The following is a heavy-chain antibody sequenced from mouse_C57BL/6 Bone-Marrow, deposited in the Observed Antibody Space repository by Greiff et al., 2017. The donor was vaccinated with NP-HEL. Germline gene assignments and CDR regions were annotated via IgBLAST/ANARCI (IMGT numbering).Heavy chain of an antibody. CDR2: IWSGGST. CDR3: ARSDGSSSTWYFDV. D-gene: IGHD1-1*01. Sequence: QVQLTESGPGLVQPSQSLSITCTVSGFSLTSYGVHWVRQSPGKGLEWLGVIWSGGSTDYTAAFISRLSISKDNSKSQVFFKINSLQADDTAIYYCARSDGSSSTWYFDVWGTGTTGTVSS. J-gene: IGHJ1*03. V-gene: IGHV2-2*01. CDR1: GFSLTSYG.